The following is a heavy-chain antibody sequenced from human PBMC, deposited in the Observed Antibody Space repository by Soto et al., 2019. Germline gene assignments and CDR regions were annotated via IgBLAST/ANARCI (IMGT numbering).Heavy chain of an antibody. CDR2: INPIGGST. CDR3: ARAGCILVVPAAAFDI. Sequence: QVQLVQSGAEVKKPGASVKVSCKASGYTFTSYYIHWVRQAPGQGFEWKGIINPIGGSTSYEQKFQGRVTMTRDTSTSTGYMELSSLRSEDTAVYYCARAGCILVVPAAAFDIWGQGTMVTVSS. V-gene: IGHV1-46*03. D-gene: IGHD2-2*01. CDR1: GYTFTSYY. J-gene: IGHJ3*02.